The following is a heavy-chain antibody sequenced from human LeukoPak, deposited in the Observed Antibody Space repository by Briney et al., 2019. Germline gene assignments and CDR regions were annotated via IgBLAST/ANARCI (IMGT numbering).Heavy chain of an antibody. D-gene: IGHD3-22*01. Sequence: GGSLRLSCAASGFTFSDYYMSWIRQAPGKGLEWVSYISSSGSTIYYADSVKGRFTISRDNAKNSLYLQMNSLRAEDTAVYYCARDNGYYDSSGWTFDYWGQGTLVTVSS. V-gene: IGHV3-11*01. CDR2: ISSSGSTI. CDR1: GFTFSDYY. CDR3: ARDNGYYDSSGWTFDY. J-gene: IGHJ4*02.